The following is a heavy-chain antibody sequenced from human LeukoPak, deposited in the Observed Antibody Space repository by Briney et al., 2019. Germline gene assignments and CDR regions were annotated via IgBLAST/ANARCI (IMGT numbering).Heavy chain of an antibody. J-gene: IGHJ1*01. CDR1: GLTFSSYS. V-gene: IGHV3-48*01. CDR2: ISSSSSTI. Sequence: GGSLRLSCAASGLTFSSYSMKWVRQAPGKGLELVSYISSSSSTIYYADSVKGRFTIYRDNATSSLCLRMHSLIAGDTAVYYCARDHSSGWYRYFQHWGQGTLVTVSS. CDR3: ARDHSSGWYRYFQH. D-gene: IGHD6-19*01.